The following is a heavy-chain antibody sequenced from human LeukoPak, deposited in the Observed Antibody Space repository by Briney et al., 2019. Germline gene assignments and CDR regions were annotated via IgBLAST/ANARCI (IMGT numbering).Heavy chain of an antibody. CDR2: ISGSGGST. Sequence: GGSLRLSCAASGFTFSSYAMSWVRQAPGKGLEWVSAISGSGGSTYYADSVKGRFTISRDNSKNTLYLQMNSLRAEDTAVYYCAKDREVSSGWTSYYSYGMDVWGQGTTVTVSS. CDR3: AKDREVSSGWTSYYSYGMDV. CDR1: GFTFSSYA. D-gene: IGHD6-19*01. V-gene: IGHV3-23*01. J-gene: IGHJ6*02.